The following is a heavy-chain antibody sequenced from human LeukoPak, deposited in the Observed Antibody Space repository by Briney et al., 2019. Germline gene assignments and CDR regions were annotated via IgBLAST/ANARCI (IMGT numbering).Heavy chain of an antibody. V-gene: IGHV1-69*13. CDR3: ARDLAYYYDSSGYYGGYY. Sequence: PVKVSCKASGGTFSSYAISWVRRAPGQGLEWMGGIIPIFGTANYAQKFQGRVTITADESTSTAYMELSSLRSEDTAVYYCARDLAYYYDSSGYYGGYYWGQGTLVTVSS. D-gene: IGHD3-22*01. CDR2: IIPIFGTA. J-gene: IGHJ4*02. CDR1: GGTFSSYA.